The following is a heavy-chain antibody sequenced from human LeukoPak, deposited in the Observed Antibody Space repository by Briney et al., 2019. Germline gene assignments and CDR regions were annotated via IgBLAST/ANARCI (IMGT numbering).Heavy chain of an antibody. J-gene: IGHJ4*02. Sequence: GASVKVSCKASGYTFTGYYMHWVRQAPGRGLEWMGWINPNSGGTNYAQKFQGRVTMTRDTSISTAYMELSRLRSDDTAVYYCARDLVGYYGSGSYPSDYWGQGTLVTVSS. CDR2: INPNSGGT. CDR3: ARDLVGYYGSGSYPSDY. CDR1: GYTFTGYY. D-gene: IGHD3-10*01. V-gene: IGHV1-2*02.